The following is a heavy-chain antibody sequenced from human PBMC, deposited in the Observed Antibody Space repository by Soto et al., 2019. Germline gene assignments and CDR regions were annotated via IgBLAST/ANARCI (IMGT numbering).Heavy chain of an antibody. CDR1: GGTFSSYT. Sequence: QVQLVQSGAEVKKPGSSVKVSCKASGGTFSSYTISWVRQAPGQGLEWMGRIIPILGIANYAQKFQGRVTSTADKSTSTAYMELSSLRSEDTAVYYWARSNYYGSGSYSRWFDPWGQGTLVTVSS. J-gene: IGHJ5*02. CDR3: ARSNYYGSGSYSRWFDP. CDR2: IIPILGIA. V-gene: IGHV1-69*02. D-gene: IGHD3-10*01.